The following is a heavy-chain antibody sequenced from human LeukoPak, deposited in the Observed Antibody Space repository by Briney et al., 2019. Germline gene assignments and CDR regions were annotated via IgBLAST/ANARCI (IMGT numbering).Heavy chain of an antibody. D-gene: IGHD5/OR15-5a*01. V-gene: IGHV3-23*01. CDR1: GFTFGRFG. CDR3: AKGTSTMANRPADN. CDR2: ISNSADRT. J-gene: IGHJ4*02. Sequence: PGGSLRLSCEGSGFTFGRFGMSGVRRVPEKRLEWVSGISNSADRTYYADHVRGRFNISRDNYKNTVVLQMNSLTVEDSAVYYCAKGTSTMANRPADNWGQGTLVTVSS.